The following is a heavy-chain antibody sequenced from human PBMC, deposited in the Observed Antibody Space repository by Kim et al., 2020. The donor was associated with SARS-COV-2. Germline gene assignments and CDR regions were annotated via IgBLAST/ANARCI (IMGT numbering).Heavy chain of an antibody. CDR1: GDSLSSDY. D-gene: IGHD3-16*02. J-gene: IGHJ4*02. Sequence: SETLSLTCTISGDSLSSDYWSWNRQPAGKGLEWIGRIYTSGRTNYNPSLQSRVTMSVDMSKNQFSLTLSSVTAADTAVYYCASSLGHWCQGTLVNVSS. CDR2: IYTSGRT. V-gene: IGHV4-4*07. CDR3: ASSLGH.